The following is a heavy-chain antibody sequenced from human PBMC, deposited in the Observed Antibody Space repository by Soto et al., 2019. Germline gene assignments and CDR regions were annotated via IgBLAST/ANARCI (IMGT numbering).Heavy chain of an antibody. CDR3: ATDSGSGPCDY. Sequence: GGAPRVSSSAPGFTFCSYALSWVRPAPGKGLEWVSAISGGGGGTYYADSVKGRVTISRDNSKITLFLEMNSLIPQHTAVYYCATDSGSGPCDYWRQGTRVTVSS. CDR2: ISGGGGGT. D-gene: IGHD2-15*01. J-gene: IGHJ4*02. V-gene: IGHV3-23*01. CDR1: GFTFCSYA.